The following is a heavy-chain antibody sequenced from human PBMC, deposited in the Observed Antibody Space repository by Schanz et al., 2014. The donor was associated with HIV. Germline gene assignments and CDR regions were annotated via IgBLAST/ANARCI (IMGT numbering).Heavy chain of an antibody. CDR2: IGHSGST. CDR3: ARGFLMSRDYDYILGSSRYAAWFDP. Sequence: QVQLQQWGAGLLRPSETLSLTCAVYGGSFSGYYWSWIRQPPGKGLEWIGEIGHSGSTNYHPSLKIRVTMSFDTSKNHFPLKLVSVPAADTAVYYCARGFLMSRDYDYILGSSRYAAWFDPWGQGTLVTVSS. D-gene: IGHD3-16*01. V-gene: IGHV4-34*01. J-gene: IGHJ5*02. CDR1: GGSFSGYY.